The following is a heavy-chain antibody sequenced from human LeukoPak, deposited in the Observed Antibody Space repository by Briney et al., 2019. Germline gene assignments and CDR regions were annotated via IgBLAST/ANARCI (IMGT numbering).Heavy chain of an antibody. Sequence: ASVTVSCKASGYTFTVYYMHWVRQAPGQGLEWMGWINPNSGGTNYAQKFQGRVTMTRDTSISTAYMELSRLRSDDTAVYYCARGRGSSSRGDFDYWGQGTLVTVSS. CDR2: INPNSGGT. D-gene: IGHD6-6*01. CDR1: GYTFTVYY. J-gene: IGHJ4*02. V-gene: IGHV1-2*02. CDR3: ARGRGSSSRGDFDY.